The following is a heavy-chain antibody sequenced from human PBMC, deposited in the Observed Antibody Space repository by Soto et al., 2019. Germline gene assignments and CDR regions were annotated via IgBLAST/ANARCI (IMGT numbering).Heavy chain of an antibody. Sequence: VQLQQWGAGLLQPSETLSLTCVVYGGSFSGYYWSWIRQSPGKGLEWIGEASHTGSTNYNPSLKSRVTISGDTSKNQFSLKLSSVTAADTAVYYCVRASFWAGPFAYWGQGTLVTVST. CDR3: VRASFWAGPFAY. CDR2: ASHTGST. CDR1: GGSFSGYY. J-gene: IGHJ4*02. D-gene: IGHD6-19*01. V-gene: IGHV4-34*02.